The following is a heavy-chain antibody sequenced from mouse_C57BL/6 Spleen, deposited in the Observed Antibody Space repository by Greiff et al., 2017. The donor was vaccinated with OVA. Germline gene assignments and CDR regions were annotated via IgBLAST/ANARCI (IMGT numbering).Heavy chain of an antibody. D-gene: IGHD2-1*01. V-gene: IGHV1-55*01. CDR2: IYPGSGST. Sequence: QVQLQQPGAELVKPGASVKMSCKASGYTFTSYWITWVKQRPGQGLEWIGDIYPGSGSTNYNEKFKSKATLTVDTSSSTAYMQLSSLTSEDSAVYYCAREGGNRFYYYAMDYWGQGTSVTVSS. CDR1: GYTFTSYW. CDR3: AREGGNRFYYYAMDY. J-gene: IGHJ4*01.